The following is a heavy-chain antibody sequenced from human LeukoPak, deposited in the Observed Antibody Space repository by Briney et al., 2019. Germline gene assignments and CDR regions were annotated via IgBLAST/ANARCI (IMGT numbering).Heavy chain of an antibody. CDR2: IYYGGGT. V-gene: IGHV4-39*01. CDR3: ARHRSRGYIYDGGDHF. J-gene: IGHJ4*02. Sequence: SETLSLTCTVSGGSINSSSHYWGWIRQPPGKGLEWIGSIYYGGGTYYNPSLKSRVTVSVDTSKHQFSLIVNSVTAADTAVYYCARHRSRGYIYDGGDHFWDQGTLVTVSS. CDR1: GGSINSSSHY. D-gene: IGHD5-18*01.